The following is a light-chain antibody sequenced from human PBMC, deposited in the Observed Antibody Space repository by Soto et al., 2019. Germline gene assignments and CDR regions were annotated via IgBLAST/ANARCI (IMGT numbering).Light chain of an antibody. Sequence: EIVMTQSPATLSVSPGERATLSCRASQSVSSNLAWYQQKPGQAPRLLIYGASTRATGIPARFSGSGSGTEFTLTISSQHSEAVAIYYCQQYNNCPRTFGQGTKVEIK. J-gene: IGKJ1*01. CDR1: QSVSSN. V-gene: IGKV3-15*01. CDR2: GAS. CDR3: QQYNNCPRT.